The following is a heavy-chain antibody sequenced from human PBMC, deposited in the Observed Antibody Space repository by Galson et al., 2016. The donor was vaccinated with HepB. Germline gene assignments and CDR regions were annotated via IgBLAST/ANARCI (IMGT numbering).Heavy chain of an antibody. D-gene: IGHD6-19*01. Sequence: SLRLSCAASGFTFSSYAMHWVRQAPGKGLEWVAVISYDGSNKYYADSVKGRFTISRDNSKNTLYLQMNSLRAEDTAVYYCARDQNRHYSSGWGYYYYGLDVWGQGTLVTVSS. V-gene: IGHV3-30*04. CDR1: GFTFSSYA. CDR2: ISYDGSNK. CDR3: ARDQNRHYSSGWGYYYYGLDV. J-gene: IGHJ6*02.